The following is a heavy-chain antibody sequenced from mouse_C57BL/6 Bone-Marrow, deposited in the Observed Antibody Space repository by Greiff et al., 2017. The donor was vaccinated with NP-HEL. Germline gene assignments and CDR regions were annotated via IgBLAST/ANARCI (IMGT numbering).Heavy chain of an antibody. V-gene: IGHV1-55*01. J-gene: IGHJ4*01. Sequence: VQLQQPGAELVKPGASVKMSCKASGYTFTSYWITWVKQRPGQGLEWIGDIYPGSGSTNYNEKFKSKATLTVDTSSSTAYMQLSSLTSEDSAVYYCASKEGYDYDATPYYYAMDYWGQGTSVTVSS. D-gene: IGHD2-4*01. CDR1: GYTFTSYW. CDR2: IYPGSGST. CDR3: ASKEGYDYDATPYYYAMDY.